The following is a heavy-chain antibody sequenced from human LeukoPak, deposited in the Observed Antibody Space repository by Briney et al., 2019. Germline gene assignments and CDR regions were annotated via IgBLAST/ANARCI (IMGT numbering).Heavy chain of an antibody. CDR3: AREDGGWFES. J-gene: IGHJ5*01. V-gene: IGHV4-34*01. CDR2: INHSGST. D-gene: IGHD2-15*01. Sequence: PSETLSLTCAVYGGSFSGYYWNWIRQPPGRGLEWIGEINHSGSTNYNPSLKSRVTISVDTSKNQFSLKLSSVTAADTAVYYCAREDGGWFESWGQGTLVTVSS. CDR1: GGSFSGYY.